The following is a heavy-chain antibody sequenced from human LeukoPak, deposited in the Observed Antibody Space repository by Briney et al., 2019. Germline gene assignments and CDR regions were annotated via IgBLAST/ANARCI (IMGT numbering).Heavy chain of an antibody. V-gene: IGHV3-30*04. CDR2: ISHDGKIK. CDR3: AREGAAAGYFDY. J-gene: IGHJ4*02. Sequence: PGGSLRLSCAASGFSFSTYGMHWVRQAPGKGLEWVTLISHDGKIKCDADSVKGCFTISRDNSKNTLYLQMNSLRAEDTAVYYCAREGAAAGYFDYWGQGTLVTVSS. CDR1: GFSFSTYG. D-gene: IGHD6-13*01.